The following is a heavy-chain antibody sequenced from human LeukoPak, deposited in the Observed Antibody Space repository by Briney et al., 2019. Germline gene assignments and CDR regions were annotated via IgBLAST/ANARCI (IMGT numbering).Heavy chain of an antibody. J-gene: IGHJ6*03. CDR2: ISAYNGNT. CDR3: ARSEKVYCGGVCDNYHMDV. D-gene: IGHD2-21*02. V-gene: IGHV1-18*01. Sequence: ASVKVSCKASGYTFTSYGISWVRQAPGQGLEWMGWISAYNGNTNYAQKLQGRVTMTTDTSTSTALMELRSLRSDDTAVYYCARSEKVYCGGVCDNYHMDVWGQGTTVTVSS. CDR1: GYTFTSYG.